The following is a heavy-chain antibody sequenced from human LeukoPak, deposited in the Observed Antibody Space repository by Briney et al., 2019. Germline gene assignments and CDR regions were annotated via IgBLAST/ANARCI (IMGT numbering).Heavy chain of an antibody. CDR2: ISSDGTKN. Sequence: GGSLRLSCAASGFTFNNYVLHWVRQAPGKGLEWVAVISSDGTKNYYADPVKGRFTISRDNSRNTLFLQMNSLTVEDTAVYYCARDGRGWLQLEAFFDHWGQGTLVTVSS. CDR1: GFTFNNYV. J-gene: IGHJ4*02. D-gene: IGHD5-24*01. CDR3: ARDGRGWLQLEAFFDH. V-gene: IGHV3-30*03.